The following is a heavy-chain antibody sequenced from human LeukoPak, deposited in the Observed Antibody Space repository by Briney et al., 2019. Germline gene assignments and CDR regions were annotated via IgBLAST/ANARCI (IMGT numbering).Heavy chain of an antibody. Sequence: GGSLRLSCAASGFIFSKNGIHWVRQAPGKGLEWVAFIQTDGNPKYYADSVRGRFTISRDNSKKTCYLQMDSLRVEDTAVYYCARETSSEIIGGMDVRGQGTMVTITS. V-gene: IGHV3-30*02. D-gene: IGHD3-22*01. CDR2: IQTDGNPK. CDR3: ARETSSEIIGGMDV. J-gene: IGHJ6*02. CDR1: GFIFSKNG.